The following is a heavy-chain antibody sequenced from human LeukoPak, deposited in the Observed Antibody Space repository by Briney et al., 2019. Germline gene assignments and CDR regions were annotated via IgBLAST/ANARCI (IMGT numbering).Heavy chain of an antibody. CDR2: IYYSGNT. CDR3: ARVRLVGYDILTGYYSFDY. CDR1: GGSISSYS. D-gene: IGHD3-9*01. Sequence: SETLSLTCTVSGGSISSYSWSWIRQPPGKGLEWIGYIYYSGNTNYNPSLKSRVTILVDTSENQFSLKLSSVTAADTAVYYCARVRLVGYDILTGYYSFDYWGQGTLVTVSS. V-gene: IGHV4-59*01. J-gene: IGHJ4*02.